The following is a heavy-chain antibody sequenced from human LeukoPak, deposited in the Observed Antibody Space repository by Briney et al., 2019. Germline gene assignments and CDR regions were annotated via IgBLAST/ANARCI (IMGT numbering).Heavy chain of an antibody. CDR2: IEPKSGGA. D-gene: IGHD5-18*01. CDR3: ATENWYDSNGFSKAFDY. Sequence: ASVTVSCKASGYTFIVKFLHWLRQAPGQGLEWMGGIEPKSGGAVYGQKFRGRVTVTRDTSVSTAYMELTSLRSDDTAVYYCATENWYDSNGFSKAFDYWGQGTLVTVSS. V-gene: IGHV1-2*02. CDR1: GYTFIVKF. J-gene: IGHJ4*02.